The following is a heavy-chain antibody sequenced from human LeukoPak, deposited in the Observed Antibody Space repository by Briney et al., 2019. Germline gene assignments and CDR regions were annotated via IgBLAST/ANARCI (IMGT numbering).Heavy chain of an antibody. Sequence: ASVKVSCKASGYTFTSYYMHWVRQAPGQGLEWMGIINPSGGSTSYAQKFQGRVTMTRDMSTSTVYMELSSLRSEDTAVYYCARDFHWRLYDTSGYYLYWGQGTLVTVSS. V-gene: IGHV1-46*01. CDR2: INPSGGST. CDR1: GYTFTSYY. CDR3: ARDFHWRLYDTSGYYLY. J-gene: IGHJ4*02. D-gene: IGHD3-22*01.